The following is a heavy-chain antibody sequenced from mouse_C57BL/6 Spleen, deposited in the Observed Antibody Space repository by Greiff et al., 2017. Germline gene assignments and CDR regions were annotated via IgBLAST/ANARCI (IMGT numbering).Heavy chain of an antibody. CDR3: ARRGIYYYGSSLYYAMDY. J-gene: IGHJ4*01. CDR2: IYPRDGST. V-gene: IGHV1-78*01. Sequence: VKLQESDAELVKPGASVKISCKVSGYTFTDHTIHWMKQRPEQGLEWIGYIYPRDGSTKYNEKFKGKATLTADKSSSTAYMQLNSLTSEDSAVYFCARRGIYYYGSSLYYAMDYWGQGTSVTVSS. D-gene: IGHD1-1*01. CDR1: GYTFTDHT.